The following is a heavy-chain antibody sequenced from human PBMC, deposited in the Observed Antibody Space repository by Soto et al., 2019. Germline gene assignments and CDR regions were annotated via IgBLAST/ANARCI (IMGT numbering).Heavy chain of an antibody. D-gene: IGHD5-18*01. CDR3: ARAGYSYGYDYYYYYGMDV. V-gene: IGHV1-2*02. Sequence: VASVKVSCKASGYTFTGYYMHWVRQAPGQGLEWMGWINPNSGGTNYAQKFQGRVTMTRDTSISTAYMELSRLRSDDTAVYYCARAGYSYGYDYYYYYGMDVWGQGTTVTVSS. CDR1: GYTFTGYY. CDR2: INPNSGGT. J-gene: IGHJ6*02.